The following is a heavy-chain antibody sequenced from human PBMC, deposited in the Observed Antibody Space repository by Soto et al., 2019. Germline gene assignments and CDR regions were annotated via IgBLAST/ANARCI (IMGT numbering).Heavy chain of an antibody. V-gene: IGHV3-66*04. CDR1: GFSVSTNF. CDR2: LCPGPGT. CDR3: ARQCDGDCSNAFPL. D-gene: IGHD2-21*01. Sequence: EEQLVESGGGLVRPGGSLRLSCAVSGFSVSTNFMNWVRQAPGREPQWVAVLCPGPGTYYADSVQGRFIISRDDSTNTLFLHLTNMRAEDTAVYYCARQCDGDCSNAFPLWGQGTMVTVSS. J-gene: IGHJ3*01.